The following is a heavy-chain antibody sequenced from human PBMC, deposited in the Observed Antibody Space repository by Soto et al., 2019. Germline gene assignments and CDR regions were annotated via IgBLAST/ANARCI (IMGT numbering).Heavy chain of an antibody. CDR1: VFTFISYG. V-gene: IGHV3-33*01. J-gene: IGHJ4*02. Sequence: PGGSLRLSCASSVFTFISYGMRWVRQAPGKGLEWVAVIWYDGSNKYYADSLKGRFTISRDNSKNTLYLQMNILRAEDTAVYYCARGRYYYDSSGYYPFDYWGQGTLVTVSS. D-gene: IGHD3-22*01. CDR3: ARGRYYYDSSGYYPFDY. CDR2: IWYDGSNK.